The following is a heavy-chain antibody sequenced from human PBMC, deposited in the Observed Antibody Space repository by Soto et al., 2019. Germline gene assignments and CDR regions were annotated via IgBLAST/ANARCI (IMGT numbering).Heavy chain of an antibody. Sequence: ASVKVSCKVPGYTLTELSMHWVRQAPGKGLEWMGGFDPEDGETIYAQKFQGRVTMTEDTSTDTAYMELSSLRSEDTAVYYCARPIQYYYDSSGQSAWFDPWGQGTLVTVSS. CDR1: GYTLTELS. CDR2: FDPEDGET. CDR3: ARPIQYYYDSSGQSAWFDP. J-gene: IGHJ5*02. D-gene: IGHD3-22*01. V-gene: IGHV1-24*01.